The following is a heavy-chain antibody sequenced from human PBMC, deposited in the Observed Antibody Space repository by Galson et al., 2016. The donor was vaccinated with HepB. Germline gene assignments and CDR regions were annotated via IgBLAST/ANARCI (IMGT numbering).Heavy chain of an antibody. Sequence: GFTFNHYGIHWVRQAPGKRLEWVAVISYDGVTKYYADSVKGRFTISRDNSKKTLYLQMTSLRTEDTAIYYCARVMGAIRYFYLDYWGQGTLVTVSS. CDR3: ARVMGAIRYFYLDY. J-gene: IGHJ4*02. D-gene: IGHD2-8*01. CDR1: GFTFNHYG. V-gene: IGHV3-30*19. CDR2: ISYDGVTK.